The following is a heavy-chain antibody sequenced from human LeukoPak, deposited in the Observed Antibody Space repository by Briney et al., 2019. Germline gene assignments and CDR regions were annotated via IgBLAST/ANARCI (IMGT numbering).Heavy chain of an antibody. D-gene: IGHD6-19*01. CDR3: VRDRWPGLGDF. Sequence: GESLRLSCAASGFTVSDNYMSWVRQAPGKGLEGVSTVYSGGLTYYADPVKGRFTISRDNSKNTLYLQMSSLRAEDTAVYYCVRDRWPGLGDFWGQGTTVTVSS. V-gene: IGHV3-66*01. CDR1: GFTVSDNY. J-gene: IGHJ6*02. CDR2: VYSGGLT.